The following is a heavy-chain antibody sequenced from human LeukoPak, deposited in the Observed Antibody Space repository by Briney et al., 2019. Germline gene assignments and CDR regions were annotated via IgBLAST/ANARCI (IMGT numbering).Heavy chain of an antibody. J-gene: IGHJ4*02. Sequence: GGSLRLSCAASGFTFSSYAMSWVHQAPGKGLEWVSAISGSGGSTYYADSVKGRFTISRDNSKNTLYLQMNSLRAEDTAVYYCAKGRASVAALLTIDYWGQGTLVTVSS. D-gene: IGHD6-19*01. CDR3: AKGRASVAALLTIDY. CDR2: ISGSGGST. V-gene: IGHV3-23*01. CDR1: GFTFSSYA.